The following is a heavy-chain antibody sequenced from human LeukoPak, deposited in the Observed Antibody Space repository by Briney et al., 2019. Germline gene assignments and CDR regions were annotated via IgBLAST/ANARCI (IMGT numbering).Heavy chain of an antibody. Sequence: GGSLRLSCAASGFSFSSYWMHWVRQAPGKGLVWVARIQYDGSTTNYADSVKGRFTISRDNAKKTLYVQMNSLRAEDTAVYYCARALVAGVTLNALDIWRQGTMVTVSS. V-gene: IGHV3-74*01. CDR1: GFSFSSYW. CDR3: ARALVAGVTLNALDI. CDR2: IQYDGSTT. J-gene: IGHJ3*02. D-gene: IGHD2-15*01.